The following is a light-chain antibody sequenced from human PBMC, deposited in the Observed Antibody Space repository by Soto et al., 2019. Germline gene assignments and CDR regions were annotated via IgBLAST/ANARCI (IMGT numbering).Light chain of an antibody. V-gene: IGLV2-14*01. Sequence: QSALTQPASVSGSPGQSITISCTGTSSDVGAYNYVSWYQQHPGKAPKLMIYEVNYRPSGVSNRFSGSKSVITASLTISGLQAEDEADYYCSSYASTSTAVFGSGTKLTVL. CDR1: SSDVGAYNY. J-gene: IGLJ1*01. CDR2: EVN. CDR3: SSYASTSTAV.